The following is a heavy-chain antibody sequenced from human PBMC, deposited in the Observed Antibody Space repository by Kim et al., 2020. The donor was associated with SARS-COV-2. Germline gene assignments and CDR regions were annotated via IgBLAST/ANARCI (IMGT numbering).Heavy chain of an antibody. CDR3: ASYYTRSIDY. CDR2: T. Sequence: TSYADSVKGRFTHSSDNSTNTLYLTMNSLRAEDTAVDYCASYYTRSIDYWGQGTLVTVSS. D-gene: IGHD3-3*01. V-gene: IGHV3-23*01. J-gene: IGHJ4*02.